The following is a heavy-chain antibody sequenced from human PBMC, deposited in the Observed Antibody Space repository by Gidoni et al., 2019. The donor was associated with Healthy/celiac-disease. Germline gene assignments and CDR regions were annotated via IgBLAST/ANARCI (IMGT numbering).Heavy chain of an antibody. CDR1: GYTFTSYA. Sequence: QVQLVQSGAEVKKPGASVKVSCKASGYTFTSYAMHWVRQAPGQRLEWMGWFNAGNGNTKYSQKFQGRVTITRDTSASTAYMELSSLRSEDTAVYYCARGSYSSSSVYYYGMDVWGQGTTVTVSS. V-gene: IGHV1-3*01. CDR2: FNAGNGNT. CDR3: ARGSYSSSSVYYYGMDV. D-gene: IGHD6-6*01. J-gene: IGHJ6*02.